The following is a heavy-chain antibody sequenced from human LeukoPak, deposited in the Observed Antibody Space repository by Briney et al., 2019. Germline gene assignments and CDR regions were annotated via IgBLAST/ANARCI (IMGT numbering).Heavy chain of an antibody. CDR3: ARGKDYYDSSGYYSS. CDR1: GFTFSSYG. J-gene: IGHJ5*02. Sequence: AGGSLRLSCAASGFTFSSYGMHWVRQAPGKGLEWVAVIWYDGSNKYYADSVKGRFTISRDNSKNALYLQMSSLRSEDTAVYYCARGKDYYDSSGYYSSWGQGTLVTVSS. D-gene: IGHD3-22*01. V-gene: IGHV3-33*01. CDR2: IWYDGSNK.